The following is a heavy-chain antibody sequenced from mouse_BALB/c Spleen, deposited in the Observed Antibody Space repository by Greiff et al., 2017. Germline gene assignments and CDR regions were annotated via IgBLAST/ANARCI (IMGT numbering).Heavy chain of an antibody. Sequence: DVKLQESGGGLVQPGGSRKLSCAASGFTFSSFGMHWVRQAPEKGLEWVAYISSGSSTIYYADTVKGRFTISRDNPKTTLFLQMTSLRSEDTAMYYCARTPSRTMITTGYSMDYWGQGTAVTVSA. J-gene: IGHJ4*01. CDR3: ARTPSRTMITTGYSMDY. CDR1: GFTFSSFG. CDR2: ISSGSSTI. V-gene: IGHV5-17*02. D-gene: IGHD2-4*01.